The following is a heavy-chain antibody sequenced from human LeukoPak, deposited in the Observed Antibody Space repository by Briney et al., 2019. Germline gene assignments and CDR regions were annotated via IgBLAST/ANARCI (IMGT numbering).Heavy chain of an antibody. CDR3: AKDQTRTSRAAAGTGY. V-gene: IGHV3-23*01. Sequence: GGSLRLSCAASGFTFSDYYMSWIRQAPGKGLEWVSAISGSGGSTYYADSVKGRFTISRDNSKNTLYLQMNSLRAEDTAVYYCAKDQTRTSRAAAGTGYWGQGTLVTVSS. J-gene: IGHJ4*02. CDR1: GFTFSDYY. CDR2: ISGSGGST. D-gene: IGHD6-13*01.